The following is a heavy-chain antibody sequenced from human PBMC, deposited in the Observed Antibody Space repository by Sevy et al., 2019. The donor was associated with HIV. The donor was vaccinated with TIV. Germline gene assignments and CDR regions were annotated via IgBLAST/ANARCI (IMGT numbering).Heavy chain of an antibody. D-gene: IGHD3-10*01. Sequence: GGSLRLSCRASGFKFGDYGMIWFRQAPGKGLDWVGFIRSKVYGETREYAAAVKGRVTISRDDSKGIAYLQMNSLKTEDTARYFCNRARYYYDSGSYYGMDVWGQGTTVTVSS. J-gene: IGHJ6*02. CDR1: GFKFGDYG. CDR3: NRARYYYDSGSYYGMDV. V-gene: IGHV3-49*03. CDR2: IRSKVYGETR.